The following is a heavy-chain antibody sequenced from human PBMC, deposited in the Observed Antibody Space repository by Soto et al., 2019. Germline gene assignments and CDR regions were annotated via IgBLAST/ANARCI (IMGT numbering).Heavy chain of an antibody. CDR1: GGSISSGDYY. V-gene: IGHV4-30-4*01. J-gene: IGHJ6*02. CDR3: ARRGSGIVYGLDV. CDR2: IYYSGST. Sequence: TLSLTCTVSGGSISSGDYYWSWIRQPPGKGLEWIGYIYYSGSTYYNPSLKSRVTISVDTSKNQFSLKLSSVTAADTAVYYCARRGSGIVYGLDVWGQGTTVTVSS. D-gene: IGHD3-10*01.